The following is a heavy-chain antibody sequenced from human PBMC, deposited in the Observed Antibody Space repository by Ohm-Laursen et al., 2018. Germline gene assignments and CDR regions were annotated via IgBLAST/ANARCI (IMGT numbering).Heavy chain of an antibody. J-gene: IGHJ6*02. V-gene: IGHV3-30*18. CDR2: ISYDGSNK. Sequence: SLRLSCAASGFTFSSYAMHWVRQAPGKGLEWVAVISYDGSNKYSADSVKGRFTISRDNAKNSLYLQMNSLRAEDTALYYCAKDGSSGYYYYGMDVWGQGTTVTVSS. D-gene: IGHD6-25*01. CDR1: GFTFSSYA. CDR3: AKDGSSGYYYYGMDV.